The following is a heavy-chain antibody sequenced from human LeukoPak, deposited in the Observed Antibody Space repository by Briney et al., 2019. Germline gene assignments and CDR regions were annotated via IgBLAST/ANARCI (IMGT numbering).Heavy chain of an antibody. CDR3: ARGVAVTHYYYYYYMDV. Sequence: GASVKVSCKASGYTFTSYDINWVRQATGQGPEWMGWMNPNSGNTGYAQKFQGRVTMTRNTSISTAYMELSSLRSEDTAVYYCARGVAVTHYYYYYYMDVWGKGTTVTVSS. J-gene: IGHJ6*03. D-gene: IGHD2-21*02. CDR2: MNPNSGNT. CDR1: GYTFTSYD. V-gene: IGHV1-8*01.